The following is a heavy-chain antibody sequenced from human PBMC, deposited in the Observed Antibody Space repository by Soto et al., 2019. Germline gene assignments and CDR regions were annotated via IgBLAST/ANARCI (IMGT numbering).Heavy chain of an antibody. CDR2: IYYTGIT. J-gene: IGHJ5*02. CDR3: ARQSSIPFGLVRPTSQYNWFDP. V-gene: IGHV4-39*01. CDR1: GGSISSIGYY. Sequence: SETLSLTCTVSGGSISSIGYYWGWIRQPPGKGLEWIGSIYYTGITYYNPSLKSRVTTSVDRSKNQFSLKLSPVTAADTAVYFCARQSSIPFGLVRPTSQYNWFDPWGREALVTVSP. D-gene: IGHD3-3*01.